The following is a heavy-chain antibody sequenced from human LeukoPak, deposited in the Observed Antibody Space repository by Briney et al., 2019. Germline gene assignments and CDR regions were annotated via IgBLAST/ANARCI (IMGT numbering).Heavy chain of an antibody. V-gene: IGHV4-59*01. D-gene: IGHD6-25*01. J-gene: IGHJ4*02. CDR2: IYYSGST. CDR3: AAGARSLPDY. Sequence: SETLSLTCTVSAGSINLYYWSWIRQPPGKGLEWTGYIYYSGSTNYSPSLKSRITISVDTSKNQSSLKLTSVTAADPAVYYCAAGARSLPDYWGQGSPVTASP. CDR1: AGSINLYY.